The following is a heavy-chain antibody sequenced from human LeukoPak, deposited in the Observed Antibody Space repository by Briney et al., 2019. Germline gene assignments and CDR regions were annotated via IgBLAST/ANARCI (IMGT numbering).Heavy chain of an antibody. D-gene: IGHD2-15*01. Sequence: GRSLRLSCAASVFTFSSYGMHWVRQAPGKGLEWVAVISYDGSNKYYADSVKGRFTISRDNSKNTLYLQMNSMRAEDTAVYYCAKDRWLAVAATPFDYWGQGTLVTVSS. CDR2: ISYDGSNK. V-gene: IGHV3-30*18. J-gene: IGHJ4*02. CDR1: VFTFSSYG. CDR3: AKDRWLAVAATPFDY.